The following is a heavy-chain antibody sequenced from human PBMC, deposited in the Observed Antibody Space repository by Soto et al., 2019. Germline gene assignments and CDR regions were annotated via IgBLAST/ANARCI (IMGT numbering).Heavy chain of an antibody. V-gene: IGHV5-51*01. CDR1: GYNFAGYW. Sequence: PGESLKISCKGSGYNFAGYWIAWLRQMPGKGLELMGIIYPSDSDTRYRPSFQGQVTISPDKSISSAYLQWSSLRAWDTAIYYCARGGVSTRTFDYWGQGTPVTVSS. CDR2: IYPSDSDT. D-gene: IGHD3-3*01. CDR3: ARGGVSTRTFDY. J-gene: IGHJ4*02.